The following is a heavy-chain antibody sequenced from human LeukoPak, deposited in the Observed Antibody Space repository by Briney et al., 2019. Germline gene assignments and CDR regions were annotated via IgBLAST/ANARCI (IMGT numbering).Heavy chain of an antibody. CDR3: AKDKIRSFPTRTREYSGYDGSVAFDI. CDR2: ISSSGSTI. D-gene: IGHD5-12*01. Sequence: GGSLRLSCAASGFTFSDYYISWIRQAPGKGLEWVSYISSSGSTIYYADSVKGRFTISRDNSKNTLYLQMNSLRAEDTAVYYCAKDKIRSFPTRTREYSGYDGSVAFDIWGQGTMVTVSS. V-gene: IGHV3-11*01. CDR1: GFTFSDYY. J-gene: IGHJ3*02.